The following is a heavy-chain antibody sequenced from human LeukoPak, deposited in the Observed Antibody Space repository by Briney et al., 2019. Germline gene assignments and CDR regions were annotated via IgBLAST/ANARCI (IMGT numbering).Heavy chain of an antibody. CDR2: IYYSGST. CDR3: ARDQRLGYSYGNTYYYGMDV. J-gene: IGHJ6*02. D-gene: IGHD5-18*01. CDR1: GGSISSYY. Sequence: SETLSLTCTVSGGSISSYYWSWIRQPPGKGLEWIGYIYYSGSTNYNPSLKSRVTISVDTSKNQFSLKLSSVTAADTAVYYCARDQRLGYSYGNTYYYGMDVWGQGTTVTVSS. V-gene: IGHV4-59*01.